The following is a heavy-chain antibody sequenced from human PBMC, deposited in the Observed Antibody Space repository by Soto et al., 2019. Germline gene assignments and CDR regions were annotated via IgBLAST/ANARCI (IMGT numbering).Heavy chain of an antibody. CDR2: IYTSGST. CDR3: ASSLYDYGSGSYYYYYGMDV. J-gene: IGHJ6*02. D-gene: IGHD3-10*01. CDR1: GGSISSYY. V-gene: IGHV4-4*07. Sequence: SETLSLTCTVSGGSISSYYWSWIRQPAGKGLEWIGRIYTSGSTNYNPSLKSRVTMSVDTSKNQFSLKLSSVTAADTAVYYCASSLYDYGSGSYYYYYGMDVWGQGTTVTVSS.